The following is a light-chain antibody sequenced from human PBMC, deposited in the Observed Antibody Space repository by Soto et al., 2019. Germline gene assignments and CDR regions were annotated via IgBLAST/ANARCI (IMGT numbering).Light chain of an antibody. V-gene: IGLV1-44*01. CDR1: SSNIGSNT. CDR2: SNN. Sequence: QSVLTLPRSASGTPGQRVTISCSGSSSNIGSNTVNWYQQLPGTAPKLLIYSNNQRPSRVPDRFSGSKSGTSASLAISGLQSEDEADYFCAAWDDSPNGYVFGTGTKVTVL. J-gene: IGLJ1*01. CDR3: AAWDDSPNGYV.